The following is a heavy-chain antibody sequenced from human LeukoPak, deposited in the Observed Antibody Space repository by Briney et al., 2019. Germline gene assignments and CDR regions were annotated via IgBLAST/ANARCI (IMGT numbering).Heavy chain of an antibody. J-gene: IGHJ6*04. D-gene: IGHD3-10*02. V-gene: IGHV3-48*03. CDR3: AELGITMIGGV. CDR1: GFTFSSYE. Sequence: QPGGSLRLSCAASGFTFSSYEMNWVRQAPGKGLEWVSYISSSGSTIYYADSVKGRFTISRDNTKNSLYLQMNSLRAEDTAVYYCAELGITMIGGVWGKGTTVTISS. CDR2: ISSSGSTI.